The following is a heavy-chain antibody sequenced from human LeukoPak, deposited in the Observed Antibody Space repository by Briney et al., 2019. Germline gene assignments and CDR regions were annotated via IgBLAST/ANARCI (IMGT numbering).Heavy chain of an antibody. J-gene: IGHJ4*02. CDR1: GFTFSSYE. Sequence: PGGSLRLSCAASGFTFSSYEMNWVRQAPGKGLEWVSYISSSGSTIYYTDSVRGRFTISRDNAKNSLYLQMNSLSAEDTAVYYCARGGHNYAAAYWGQGTLVTVSS. CDR3: ARGGHNYAAAY. V-gene: IGHV3-48*03. D-gene: IGHD5-24*01. CDR2: ISSSGSTI.